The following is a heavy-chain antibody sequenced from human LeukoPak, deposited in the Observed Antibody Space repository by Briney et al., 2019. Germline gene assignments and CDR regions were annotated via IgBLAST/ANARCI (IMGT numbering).Heavy chain of an antibody. D-gene: IGHD5-12*01. CDR2: INHSGST. V-gene: IGHV4-34*01. J-gene: IGHJ4*02. CDR3: ARAPWLRYPFDY. CDR1: GGSFSGYY. Sequence: SETLSLTCVVYGGSFSGYYWSWIRQPPGKGLEWIGEINHSGSTNYNPSLTSRVTISVDTSKNQFSLKLSSVTAADTAVYYCARAPWLRYPFDYWGQGTLVTVSS.